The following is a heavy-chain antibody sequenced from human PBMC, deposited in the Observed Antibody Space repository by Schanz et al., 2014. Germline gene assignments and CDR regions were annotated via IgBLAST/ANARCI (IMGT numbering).Heavy chain of an antibody. CDR2: ISSSSIYT. CDR3: ARESGGYFDN. J-gene: IGHJ4*02. Sequence: EQVLESGGGFVQPGGSLRLSCATSGFTFTTFAMTWIRQAPGKGLEWVSYISSSSIYTNYADSVKGRFTISRDNAKNSLYLQMNSLRAEDTAVYYCARESGGYFDNWGQGTLVTVSS. CDR1: GFTFTTFA. V-gene: IGHV3-11*03. D-gene: IGHD3-10*01.